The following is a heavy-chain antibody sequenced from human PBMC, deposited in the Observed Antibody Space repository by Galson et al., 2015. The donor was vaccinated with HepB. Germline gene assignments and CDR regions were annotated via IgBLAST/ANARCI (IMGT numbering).Heavy chain of an antibody. CDR2: INSDGSST. D-gene: IGHD5-18*01. CDR3: ARDFLTDTATNYYYYGMDV. V-gene: IGHV3-74*01. J-gene: IGHJ6*02. Sequence: SLRLSCAASGFTFSSYWMHWVRQAPGKGLVWVSRINSDGSSTSYADSVKGRFTISRDNAKNTLYLQMNSLRAEDTAVYYCARDFLTDTATNYYYYGMDVWGQGTTVTVSS. CDR1: GFTFSSYW.